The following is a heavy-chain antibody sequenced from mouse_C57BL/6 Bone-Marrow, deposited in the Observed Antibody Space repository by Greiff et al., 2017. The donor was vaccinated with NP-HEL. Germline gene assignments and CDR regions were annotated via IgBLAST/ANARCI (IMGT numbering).Heavy chain of an antibody. D-gene: IGHD3-1*01. J-gene: IGHJ3*01. CDR3: ARAQI. CDR2: IDPSDSYT. Sequence: VQLQQPGAELVKPGASVKLSCKASGYNFTSYWMQWVKQRPGQGLEWIGEIDPSDSYTNYNQKFKGKATLTVDTSSSTAYMQLSSLTSEDSAVYYCARAQIWGQGTLVTVSA. CDR1: GYNFTSYW. V-gene: IGHV1-50*01.